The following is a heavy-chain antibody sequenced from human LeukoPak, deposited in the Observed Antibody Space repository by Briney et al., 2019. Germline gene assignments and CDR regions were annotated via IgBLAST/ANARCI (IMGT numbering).Heavy chain of an antibody. J-gene: IGHJ1*01. CDR2: INAGNGNT. CDR1: GYTFTSYA. Sequence: ASVKVSCKASGYTFTSYAMHWVRQAPGQRLEWMGWINAGNGNTKYPQKFQGRVTITRDTSASTAYMELSSLRSEDTAVYYCSVLAVANAEYFQHWGQGTLVTVSS. D-gene: IGHD6-19*01. V-gene: IGHV1-3*01. CDR3: SVLAVANAEYFQH.